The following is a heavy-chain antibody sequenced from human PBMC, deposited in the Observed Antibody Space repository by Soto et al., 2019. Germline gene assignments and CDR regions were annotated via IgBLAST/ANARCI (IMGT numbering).Heavy chain of an antibody. V-gene: IGHV1-18*01. J-gene: IGHJ4*02. CDR2: ISAHNGNT. CDR1: GYTFTSYG. CDR3: ARGRDGDY. Sequence: QVHLVQSGAEVKKPGASVKVSCKASGYTFTSYGITWVRQGPGQGLERMGWISAHNGNTDYAQKLQGRVIVTRDTSTSTAYMDLRSLRSDDTAVEYCARGRDGDYWGQGALVTVSS. D-gene: IGHD6-6*01.